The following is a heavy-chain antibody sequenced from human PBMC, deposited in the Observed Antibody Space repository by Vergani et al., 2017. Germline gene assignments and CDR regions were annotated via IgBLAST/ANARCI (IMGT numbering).Heavy chain of an antibody. Sequence: QVQLVESGGGVVQPGGSLRLSCAASGFPFSSYDMHWVRQAPGKGLEWVALIRYDASNKYYADSVKGRFTISRDNSKNTLYLQMNSLRAEDTAVYYCAKDRDSSGWFDYWGQGTLVTVSS. J-gene: IGHJ4*02. CDR1: GFPFSSYD. D-gene: IGHD6-19*01. V-gene: IGHV3-30*02. CDR2: IRYDASNK. CDR3: AKDRDSSGWFDY.